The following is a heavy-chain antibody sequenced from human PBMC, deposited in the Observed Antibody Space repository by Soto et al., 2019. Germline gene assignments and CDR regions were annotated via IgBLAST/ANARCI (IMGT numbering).Heavy chain of an antibody. D-gene: IGHD5-12*01. CDR1: GGSISSYY. J-gene: IGHJ4*02. V-gene: IGHV4-59*08. Sequence: QVQLQESGPGLVKPSETLSLTCTVSGGSISSYYWSWIRQPPGKGLEWIGYIYYSGSINYNPSLESRVTLSVDTSKNQCSLKLRSVTAADTAVYYCARRGYIGYADYWGQGTLVTVSS. CDR2: IYYSGSI. CDR3: ARRGYIGYADY.